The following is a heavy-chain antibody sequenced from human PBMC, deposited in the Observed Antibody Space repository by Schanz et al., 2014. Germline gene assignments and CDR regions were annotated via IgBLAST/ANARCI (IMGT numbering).Heavy chain of an antibody. Sequence: QVQLVQSGAEVKKPGSSMKVSCKASGGTFSTYPINWLRQAPGQGLEWMGRIIPILGIANYAQKFQGRVTMTTDTSMGTTYMELRSLRSDDTALYYCARGCDFWDRWGQGTLVIVSS. J-gene: IGHJ4*02. V-gene: IGHV1-69*02. CDR1: GGTFSTYP. CDR2: IIPILGIA. D-gene: IGHD3-3*01. CDR3: ARGCDFWDR.